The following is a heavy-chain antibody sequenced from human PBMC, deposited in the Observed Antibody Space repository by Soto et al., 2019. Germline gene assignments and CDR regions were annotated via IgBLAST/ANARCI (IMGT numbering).Heavy chain of an antibody. D-gene: IGHD2-2*01. Sequence: QVQLVQSGAEVKKPGSSVKVSCKASGGTFGSYAFSWVRQAPGQGLEWMGGIIPVSGAAHYAQKFQGRVTIPADESTSTAYMELSSLSSQDTAVYYCATALGCRSTSCTLAYWGQGTRVIVS. CDR3: ATALGCRSTSCTLAY. V-gene: IGHV1-69*01. CDR1: GGTFGSYA. J-gene: IGHJ4*02. CDR2: IIPVSGAA.